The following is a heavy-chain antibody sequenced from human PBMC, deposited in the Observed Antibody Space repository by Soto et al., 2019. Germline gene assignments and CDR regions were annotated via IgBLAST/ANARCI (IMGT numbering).Heavy chain of an antibody. V-gene: IGHV4-61*01. D-gene: IGHD6-13*01. CDR1: GGSVISASYC. J-gene: IGHJ5*02. CDR3: ARVPEGAAAPNWFDP. Sequence: SETLSLTCPVSGGSVISASYCLIWVRQPPGSGLELIGYIYYSVSTNYNPSLKSRVTISVDTSRNQLSLKLNSVTAADTAVYYCARVPEGAAAPNWFDPWGQGTLVTVSS. CDR2: IYYSVST.